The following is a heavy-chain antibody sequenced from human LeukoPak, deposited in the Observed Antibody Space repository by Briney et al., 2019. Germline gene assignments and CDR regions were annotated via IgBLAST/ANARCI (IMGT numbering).Heavy chain of an antibody. Sequence: PSETLSLTCTVSGGSISSSNYFWGWFRQPPGKGLEWIGSFYYSGSTNYNPSLKSRVTISVDTSKNQFSLNVSSVTAADTAVYYCASTARGGDYVSWFDPWGQGTLVTVSS. CDR1: GGSISSSNYF. CDR3: ASTARGGDYVSWFDP. V-gene: IGHV4-39*07. CDR2: FYYSGST. J-gene: IGHJ5*02. D-gene: IGHD4-17*01.